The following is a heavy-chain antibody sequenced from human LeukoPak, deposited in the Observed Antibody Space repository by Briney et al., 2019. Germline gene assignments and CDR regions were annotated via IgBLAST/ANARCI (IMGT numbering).Heavy chain of an antibody. Sequence: GGPLRPSCAPPRFPFSTYAVNWARKAQGKGREWVSAISSSGGTTSYAASVKGRFSISRDNSKNTRYLQMNRLRAEDTAAYYCAKERNSWPTIFDSWGQGALVTVSA. J-gene: IGHJ4*02. CDR1: RFPFSTYA. CDR2: ISSSGGTT. CDR3: AKERNSWPTIFDS. D-gene: IGHD5-12*01. V-gene: IGHV3-23*01.